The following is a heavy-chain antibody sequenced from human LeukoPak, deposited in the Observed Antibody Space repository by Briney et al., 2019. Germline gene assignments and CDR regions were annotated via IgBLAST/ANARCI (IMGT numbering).Heavy chain of an antibody. D-gene: IGHD5-18*01. J-gene: IGHJ3*02. CDR2: IYYSGST. CDR1: GGSISSYY. V-gene: IGHV4-59*08. CDR3: ARLGYSYGCAFDI. Sequence: SETLSLTCTVSGGSISSYYWSWIRQPPGKGLEWIGYIYYSGSTNYNPSLKSRVTISVDTSKNQFSLKLSSVTAADTAVYYCARLGYSYGCAFDIWGQGTMVTVSS.